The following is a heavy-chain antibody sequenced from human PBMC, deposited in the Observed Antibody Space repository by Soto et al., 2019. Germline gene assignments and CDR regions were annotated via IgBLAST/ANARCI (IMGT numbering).Heavy chain of an antibody. V-gene: IGHV3-23*01. J-gene: IGHJ6*03. D-gene: IGHD3-10*01. CDR1: GLTFNTYA. CDR3: ATNCGSETIYYMDV. Sequence: EVQVLESGGGLVQPGGSLRLSCAASGLTFNTYAMSWVRQAPGKGLEWVASISGSGGNTYYADSVKGRFTVFKDNSQSTLYLQMNSLGAEDTAVYYCATNCGSETIYYMDVWGKGTTVTVSS. CDR2: ISGSGGNT.